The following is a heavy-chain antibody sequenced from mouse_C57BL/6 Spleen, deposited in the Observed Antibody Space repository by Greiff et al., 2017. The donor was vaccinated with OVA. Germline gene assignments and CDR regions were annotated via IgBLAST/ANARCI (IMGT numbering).Heavy chain of an antibody. Sequence: VHLHQPGAELVKPGASGRRSCKAFASPLPASGRHGGRQRPGRGLGGIGGFDPNSGGTKYNEKVKSKATLTVDKPSSTAYMQLSSLTSEDSAVYYCAREELGAWFAYWGQGTLVTVSA. CDR1: ASPLPASG. CDR2: FDPNSGGT. V-gene: IGHV1-72*01. CDR3: AREELGAWFAY. J-gene: IGHJ3*01. D-gene: IGHD4-1*01.